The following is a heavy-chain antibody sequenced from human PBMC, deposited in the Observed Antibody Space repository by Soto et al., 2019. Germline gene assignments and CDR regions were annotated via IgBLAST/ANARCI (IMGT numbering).Heavy chain of an antibody. V-gene: IGHV3-30*18. J-gene: IGHJ3*02. CDR3: AKDGEQWLVLDAFDI. Sequence: QVQLVESGGGVVQPGRSLRLSCAASGFTFSSYGMHWVRQASGKGLGWVAVISYDGSNKYYADSVKGRFTISRDNSKNTLYLQMNSLRAEDTAVYYCAKDGEQWLVLDAFDIWGQGTMVTVSS. D-gene: IGHD6-19*01. CDR2: ISYDGSNK. CDR1: GFTFSSYG.